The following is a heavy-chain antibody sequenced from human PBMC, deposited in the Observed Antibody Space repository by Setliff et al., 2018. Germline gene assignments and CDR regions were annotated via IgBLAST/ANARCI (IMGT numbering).Heavy chain of an antibody. CDR1: GGPISSSSYY. J-gene: IGHJ4*02. Sequence: SETLSLTCTVSGGPISSSSYYWGWIRQPPGKGLEWIGSIYYSGSTYYNPSLKSRVTISVDTSKNQFSLKLSSVTAADTAVYYCARLPRLYYTGGDYWGQGTLVTVSS. V-gene: IGHV4-39*01. CDR2: IYYSGST. D-gene: IGHD3-10*01. CDR3: ARLPRLYYTGGDY.